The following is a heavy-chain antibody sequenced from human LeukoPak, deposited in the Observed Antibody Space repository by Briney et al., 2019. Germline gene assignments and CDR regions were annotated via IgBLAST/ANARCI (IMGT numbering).Heavy chain of an antibody. V-gene: IGHV4-4*02. CDR1: GGSITSNNW. Sequence: SETLSLTCAVSGGSITSNNWRSWVRQPPGKGLEWIAEIYLSGSTNYNPSLKSRVTISVDKSENQISLKLSSVTAADTAVYYCARSFGGSYYPFDYWGQGTLVTVSS. CDR3: ARSFGGSYYPFDY. J-gene: IGHJ4*02. D-gene: IGHD1-26*01. CDR2: IYLSGST.